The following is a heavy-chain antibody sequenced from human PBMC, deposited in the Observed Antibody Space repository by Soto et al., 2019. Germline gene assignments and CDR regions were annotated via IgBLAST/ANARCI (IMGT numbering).Heavy chain of an antibody. J-gene: IGHJ6*02. Sequence: EVQLVESGGGMVKPGGSLRLSCAASGFTFSRYGMNWVRQAPGKGLELVSFISGLSSNIYYADSVKGRFTVYRDNPKNALYAQKNSLRAEYAAVYYCASGPQRQLADSYYSGMDVLGEGTTVIVTS. V-gene: IGHV3-21*02. D-gene: IGHD6-13*01. CDR1: GFTFSRYG. CDR2: ISGLSSNI. CDR3: ASGPQRQLADSYYSGMDV.